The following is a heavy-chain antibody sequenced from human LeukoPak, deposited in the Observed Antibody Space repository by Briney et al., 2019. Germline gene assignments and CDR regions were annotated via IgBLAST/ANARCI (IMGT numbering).Heavy chain of an antibody. V-gene: IGHV4-39*01. J-gene: IGHJ4*02. CDR2: IYYSGNT. Sequence: SETLSLTCTVSGVSISGSNSYWGWIRQPPGKGLEWIGSIYYSGNTYYNASLKSQVSISIDTSKNQFSLRLTSVTAADTAVYYCARQTGSGLFILPGGQGTLVTVSS. D-gene: IGHD3/OR15-3a*01. CDR3: ARQTGSGLFILP. CDR1: GVSISGSNSY.